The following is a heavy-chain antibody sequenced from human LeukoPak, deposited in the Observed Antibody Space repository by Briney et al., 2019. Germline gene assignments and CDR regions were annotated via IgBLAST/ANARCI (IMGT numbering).Heavy chain of an antibody. J-gene: IGHJ4*02. Sequence: GGSLRLSCAASGVTFSSYAMSWVRQAPGTGLEWVSAISGSGGSTYYADSVKGRFTISRGNSKNTLYLQMNSLRAEDTAVYYCAKDWRLGGNLKDYWGQGTLVTVSS. CDR3: AKDWRLGGNLKDY. D-gene: IGHD1-14*01. V-gene: IGHV3-23*01. CDR1: GVTFSSYA. CDR2: ISGSGGST.